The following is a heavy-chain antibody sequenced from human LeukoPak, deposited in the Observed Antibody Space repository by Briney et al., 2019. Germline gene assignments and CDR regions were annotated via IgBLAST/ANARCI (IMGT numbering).Heavy chain of an antibody. J-gene: IGHJ4*02. CDR3: ARVLLAGTGFDYFDY. D-gene: IGHD6-19*01. CDR1: GVSISSYY. V-gene: IGHV4-4*07. Sequence: SETLSLTCTASGVSISSYYWNWIRQPPGKGLEWIGRIYTSGRTNYNPSLKSRVTMSVDTSQNQFSLKLSSVTAADTAVYYCARVLLAGTGFDYFDYWGQGTLVTVSS. CDR2: IYTSGRT.